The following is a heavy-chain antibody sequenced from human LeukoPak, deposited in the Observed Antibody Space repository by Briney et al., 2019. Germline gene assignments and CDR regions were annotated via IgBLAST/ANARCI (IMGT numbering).Heavy chain of an antibody. CDR1: GDSVSSSNYY. V-gene: IGHV4-39*07. Sequence: SETPSLTCAVSGDSVSSSNYYWSWIRQPPGKGLEWIGEINHSGSTNYNPSLKSRVTISVDTSKNQFSLKLSSVTAADTAVYYCATYSSSWYFQNYWGQGTLVTVSS. J-gene: IGHJ4*02. CDR3: ATYSSSWYFQNY. CDR2: INHSGST. D-gene: IGHD6-13*01.